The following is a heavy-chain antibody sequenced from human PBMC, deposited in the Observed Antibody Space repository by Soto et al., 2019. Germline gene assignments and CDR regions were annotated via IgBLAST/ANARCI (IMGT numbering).Heavy chain of an antibody. Sequence: SQTRSLTCAISGDSVSSNSVAWNWIRQSPSRGLEWLGRTYYRSKWYNDYAVSVKSRITINPDTSKNQFSLQLNSVTPEDTAVYYCARVNWGEQISWFDPWGQGTLVTVSS. CDR2: TYYRSKWYN. V-gene: IGHV6-1*01. CDR3: ARVNWGEQISWFDP. J-gene: IGHJ5*02. D-gene: IGHD3-16*01. CDR1: GDSVSSNSVA.